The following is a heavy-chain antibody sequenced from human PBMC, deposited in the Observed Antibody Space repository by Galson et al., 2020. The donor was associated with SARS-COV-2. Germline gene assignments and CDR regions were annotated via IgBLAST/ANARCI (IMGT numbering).Heavy chain of an antibody. CDR1: GFPFSSYW. CDR2: IKHDGSDK. Sequence: QLGESLKISCAASGFPFSSYWMTWVRQAPGKGLEWVANIKHDGSDKYYVDSVKGRFTISRDNAKHSLYLQLTSLRAEDTAVYYCARTARLADVWGQGTTVTVSS. J-gene: IGHJ6*02. CDR3: ARTARLADV. V-gene: IGHV3-7*01.